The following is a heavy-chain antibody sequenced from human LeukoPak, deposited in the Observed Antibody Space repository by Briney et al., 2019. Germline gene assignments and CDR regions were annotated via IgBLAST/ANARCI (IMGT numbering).Heavy chain of an antibody. D-gene: IGHD2-21*01. J-gene: IGHJ4*02. CDR2: IYYSGST. CDR3: AEIPNCGDTSCAPLDY. Sequence: SETLSLTCTVSGNSISSSSYSWGWIRQPPGKGLEWIGSIYYSGSTYYNPSLESRVTISVDTSKNQFSLKLSSVSAADTALYYCAEIPNCGDTSCAPLDYWGQGTLVTVSS. V-gene: IGHV4-39*01. CDR1: GNSISSSSYS.